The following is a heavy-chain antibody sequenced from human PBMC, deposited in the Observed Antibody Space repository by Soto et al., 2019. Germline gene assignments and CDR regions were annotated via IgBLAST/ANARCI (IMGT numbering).Heavy chain of an antibody. J-gene: IGHJ4*02. CDR2: IDWAADK. D-gene: IGHD5-18*01. Sequence: TLVNPTQTLTLTCTFSGFSLSTTGMCVSWIRQPPGKALEWLALIDWAADKYYSTSLKTRLTISKDTSKNQVVLTMTNVEPVDTPTYFCSRAVGGFTYGYPGYWGQGTLVTVSS. CDR1: GFSLSTTGMC. CDR3: SRAVGGFTYGYPGY. V-gene: IGHV2-70*01.